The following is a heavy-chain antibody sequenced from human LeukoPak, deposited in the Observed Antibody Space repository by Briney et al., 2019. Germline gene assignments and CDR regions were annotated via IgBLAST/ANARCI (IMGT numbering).Heavy chain of an antibody. CDR3: ARAWNSYFDY. D-gene: IGHD2/OR15-2a*01. V-gene: IGHV3-21*01. Sequence: KSGGSLRLSCAASGFTFSNYNMNWVRQAPGKGLEWVSSISSSSSYIYYADSVKGRFTISRDNAKNSLYLQMNSLRADDTAVYYCARAWNSYFDYWGQGTLVTVSP. CDR1: GFTFSNYN. CDR2: ISSSSSYI. J-gene: IGHJ4*02.